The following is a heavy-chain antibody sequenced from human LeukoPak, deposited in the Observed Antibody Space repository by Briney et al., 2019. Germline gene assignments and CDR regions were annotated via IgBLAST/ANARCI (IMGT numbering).Heavy chain of an antibody. V-gene: IGHV3-7*05. J-gene: IGHJ5*02. CDR2: IKQDGSEK. CDR3: ARDMDYYGSGSYYNSRWFDP. D-gene: IGHD3-10*01. Sequence: GGSLRLSCAASGFTFSSYWMSWVRQAPGKGREWVANIKQDGSEKYYVDSVRGRFTISRDNAKNSLYLQMNSLRAEDRAVYYCARDMDYYGSGSYYNSRWFDPWGQGTLVTVSS. CDR1: GFTFSSYW.